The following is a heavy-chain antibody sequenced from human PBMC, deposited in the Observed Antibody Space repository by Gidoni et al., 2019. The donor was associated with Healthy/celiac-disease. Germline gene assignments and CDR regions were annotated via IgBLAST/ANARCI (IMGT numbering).Heavy chain of an antibody. D-gene: IGHD2-21*02. CDR2: IYSGGST. V-gene: IGHV3-66*01. Sequence: EVQLVESGGGLVQPGGSLRLSCAASGFTVSSNYMSWVRQAPGKGLEWVSVIYSGGSTYYADSVKGRFTISRDNSKNTLYLQMNSLRAEDTAVYYCAREGQGALPTENVWGQGTTVTVSS. CDR3: AREGQGALPTENV. CDR1: GFTVSSNY. J-gene: IGHJ6*02.